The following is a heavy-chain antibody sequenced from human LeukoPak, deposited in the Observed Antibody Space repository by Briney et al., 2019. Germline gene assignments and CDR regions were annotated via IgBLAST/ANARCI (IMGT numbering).Heavy chain of an antibody. Sequence: SETLSLTCAVSGESIRSSNWWSWVRPPPGKGLEWIGEIYHSGTTNYNPSLKSRVTISVDTSKNQFSLKLSSVTAADTAVYYCARDQSSHYYGSGSYGADNWFDPWGQGTLVTVSS. CDR1: GESIRSSNW. J-gene: IGHJ5*02. V-gene: IGHV4-4*02. D-gene: IGHD3-10*01. CDR2: IYHSGTT. CDR3: ARDQSSHYYGSGSYGADNWFDP.